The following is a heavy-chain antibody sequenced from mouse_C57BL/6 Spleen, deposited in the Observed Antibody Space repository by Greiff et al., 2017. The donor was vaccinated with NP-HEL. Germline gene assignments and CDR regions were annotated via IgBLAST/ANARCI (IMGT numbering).Heavy chain of an antibody. Sequence: QVQLQQSGPELVKPGDSVKISCKASGYAFSSSWMNWVKQRPGKGLEWIGRIYTGDGDTNYNGKFKGKATLTADKSSSTAYMQLSSLTSEYSAVYFCAGGRGDYWGQGTTLTVSS. CDR1: GYAFSSSW. J-gene: IGHJ2*01. CDR3: AGGRGDY. V-gene: IGHV1-82*01. CDR2: IYTGDGDT.